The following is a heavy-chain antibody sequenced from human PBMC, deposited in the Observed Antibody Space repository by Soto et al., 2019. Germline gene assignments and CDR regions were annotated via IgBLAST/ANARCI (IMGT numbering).Heavy chain of an antibody. D-gene: IGHD3-10*01. CDR2: ILNDGSNR. CDR3: ARDDEYSGNGMDV. V-gene: IGHV3-33*01. CDR1: RFTFSNYG. J-gene: IGHJ6*02. Sequence: QVQLVESGGGVVQPGRSLTLSCAANRFTFSNYGVQWVRQAPGKGLEWVAVILNDGSNRYHADSVKDRFTISRDNSKNTLYLQMYSLRAEDTAVYYCARDDEYSGNGMDVWGQGTTVTVSS.